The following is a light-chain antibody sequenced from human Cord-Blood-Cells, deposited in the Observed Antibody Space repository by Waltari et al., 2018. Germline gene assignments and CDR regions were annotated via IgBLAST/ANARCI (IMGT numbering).Light chain of an antibody. CDR2: YES. Sequence: SYVLTQPPSVSVAPGKTARITCGGNNIGSKSVHWYPQKPGQAPVLVIYYESDRPAGVPERFAGSNSGNTATLTISRVEAGDEADYYCQVWDSSSDHWVFGGGTKLTVL. V-gene: IGLV3-21*04. CDR3: QVWDSSSDHWV. J-gene: IGLJ3*02. CDR1: NIGSKS.